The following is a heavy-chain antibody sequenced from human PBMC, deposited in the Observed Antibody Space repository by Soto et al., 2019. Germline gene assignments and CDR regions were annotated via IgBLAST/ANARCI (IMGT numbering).Heavy chain of an antibody. Sequence: QMQLVESGGGVVQPGRSLRLSCAASGFTFTNHGIHWVRQAPGKGLEWVADISYNGIDKWYGDSVQGRFTISRDNFMDTAYLQMTGLRPEATAVYYCASGEGGNGHDTRFDSWGQGTLVTVSS. J-gene: IGHJ4*02. D-gene: IGHD5-12*01. V-gene: IGHV3-30*03. CDR3: ASGEGGNGHDTRFDS. CDR2: ISYNGIDK. CDR1: GFTFTNHG.